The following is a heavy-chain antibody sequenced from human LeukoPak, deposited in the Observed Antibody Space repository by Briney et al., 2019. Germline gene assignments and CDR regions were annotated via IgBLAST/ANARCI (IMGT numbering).Heavy chain of an antibody. D-gene: IGHD3-10*01. CDR2: ISGSGGST. V-gene: IGHV3-23*01. CDR3: AKTAAGYYGSGSYSAMFDY. CDR1: GFTFSSYA. Sequence: GGSLRLSCAASGFTFSSYAMSWVRQAPGKGLEWVSAISGSGGSTYYADSVKGRFTISRDNSKNTLYLQMNSLRAEDTAVYYCAKTAAGYYGSGSYSAMFDYWGQGTLVTVSS. J-gene: IGHJ4*02.